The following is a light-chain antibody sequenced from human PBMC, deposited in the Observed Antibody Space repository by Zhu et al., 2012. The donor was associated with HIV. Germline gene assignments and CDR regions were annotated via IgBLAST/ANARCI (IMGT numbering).Light chain of an antibody. CDR1: QSFSSN. Sequence: EIVMTQSPATLSVSAGERATLSCRASQSFSSNLAWYQQKPGQAPRLLIYDASNRATGIPARFSGSGSGTDFTLTISSLEPEDFAVYYCQHRDNWPPGLAFGGGTKVEIK. V-gene: IGKV3-11*01. CDR2: DAS. J-gene: IGKJ4*01. CDR3: QHRDNWPPGLA.